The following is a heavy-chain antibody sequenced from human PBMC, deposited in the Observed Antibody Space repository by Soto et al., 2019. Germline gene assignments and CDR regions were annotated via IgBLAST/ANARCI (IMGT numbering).Heavy chain of an antibody. J-gene: IGHJ6*02. V-gene: IGHV3-66*01. CDR2: IYSGGST. CDR3: ARAGGYDYVWGSFYYYYGMDV. Sequence: EVQLVESGGGLVQPGGSLRLSCAASGFTVSSNYMSWVRQAPGKGLEWVSVIYSGGSTYYADSVKGRFTISRDNSKNTLYLQMNSLRDEDTAVYYCARAGGYDYVWGSFYYYYGMDVWGQGTTVTVSS. D-gene: IGHD3-16*01. CDR1: GFTVSSNY.